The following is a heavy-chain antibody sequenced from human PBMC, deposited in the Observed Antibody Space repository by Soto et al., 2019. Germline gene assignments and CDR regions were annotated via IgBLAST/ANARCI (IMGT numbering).Heavy chain of an antibody. J-gene: IGHJ3*02. CDR2: IYYSGST. CDR1: GGSISSYY. V-gene: IGHV4-59*01. CDR3: AIVRGFNDAFDI. Sequence: SETLSLTCTVSGGSISSYYWSWIRQPPGKGLEWIGYIYYSGSTNYNPSLKSRVTISVDTSKNQFSLKLSSVTAADTAVYYCAIVRGFNDAFDIWGQGTMVTVSS.